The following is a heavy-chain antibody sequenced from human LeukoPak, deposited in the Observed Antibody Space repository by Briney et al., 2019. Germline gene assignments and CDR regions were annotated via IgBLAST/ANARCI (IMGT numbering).Heavy chain of an antibody. J-gene: IGHJ4*02. CDR3: ARDPGVAVAGLGDY. CDR1: GFTFSSYG. CDR2: ISGNGGST. Sequence: GGSLRLSCAASGFTFSSYGMHWVRQAPGKGLEYVSAISGNGGSTYYANSVKGRFTISRDNSKNTLYLQMGSLRAEEMAVYYCARDPGVAVAGLGDYWGQGTLVTVSS. D-gene: IGHD6-19*01. V-gene: IGHV3-64*01.